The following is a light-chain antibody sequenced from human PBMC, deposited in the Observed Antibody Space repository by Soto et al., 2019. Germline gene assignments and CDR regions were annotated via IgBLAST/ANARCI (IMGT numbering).Light chain of an antibody. V-gene: IGLV2-11*01. CDR3: CSYAGSYTYV. Sequence: QSALAQPPSASGPPGQSVSISCSGTSSDIGNYNYVSWYQQQPGKAPKLMIYDVSKRPSGVPDRFSGSKSGNTASLTISGLQAEDEADYYCCSYAGSYTYVFGTGTKVTVL. CDR1: SSDIGNYNY. J-gene: IGLJ1*01. CDR2: DVS.